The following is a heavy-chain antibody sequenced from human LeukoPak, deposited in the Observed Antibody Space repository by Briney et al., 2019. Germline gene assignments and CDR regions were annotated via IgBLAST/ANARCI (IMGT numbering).Heavy chain of an antibody. CDR1: GYTFTSYG. Sequence: ASVKVSCKASGYTFTSYGSSWVRQAPGQGLEWMGWISAYNGNTNYAQKLQGRVTMTTDTSTSTAYMELRSLRSDDTAVYYCARGRISRLLWFGEVDYWGQGTLVTVSS. CDR2: ISAYNGNT. CDR3: ARGRISRLLWFGEVDY. V-gene: IGHV1-18*01. J-gene: IGHJ4*02. D-gene: IGHD3-10*01.